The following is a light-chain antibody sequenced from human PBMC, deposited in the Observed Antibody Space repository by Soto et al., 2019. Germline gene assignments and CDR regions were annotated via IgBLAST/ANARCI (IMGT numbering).Light chain of an antibody. J-gene: IGKJ1*01. CDR1: QSISSY. V-gene: IGKV1-39*01. Sequence: DIQMTQSPSSLSASVGDRVTITCRASQSISSYLNWYQRKPGKAPKLLIYAASSLQSGVPSRFSGSGSGTDFTLTISSLQPEDFATYSCQQSYNTPRTFGQGTKVEIK. CDR3: QQSYNTPRT. CDR2: AAS.